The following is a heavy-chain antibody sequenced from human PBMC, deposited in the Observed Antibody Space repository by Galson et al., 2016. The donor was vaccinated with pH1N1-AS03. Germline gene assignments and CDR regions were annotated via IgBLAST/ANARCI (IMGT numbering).Heavy chain of an antibody. Sequence: SVKVSCKASGYTFTTYDINWVRQAPGQGLEWMGWMNPDSGNTGYAPSFQGRVTITRDTSISTAYMELSSLRSEDTAVYYCARGVGDCRGPACSGTLRFDPWGQGTLVTVSS. CDR2: MNPDSGNT. V-gene: IGHV1-8*03. J-gene: IGHJ5*02. CDR3: ARGVGDCRGPACSGTLRFDP. CDR1: GYTFTTYD. D-gene: IGHD2-21*02.